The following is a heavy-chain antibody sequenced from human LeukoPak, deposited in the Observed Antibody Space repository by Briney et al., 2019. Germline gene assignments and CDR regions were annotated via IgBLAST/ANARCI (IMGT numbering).Heavy chain of an antibody. J-gene: IGHJ4*02. V-gene: IGHV3-66*01. CDR3: ARNYYDFWSGQKTYYFDY. CDR2: IYSGGST. CDR1: GFTVSSNY. Sequence: GGSLRLSCAASGFTVSSNYMSWVRQAPGKGLEWVSVIYSGGSTYYADSVKGRFTISRDNSKNTLYLQMNSLKAEDTAVYYCARNYYDFWSGQKTYYFDYWGQGTLVTVSS. D-gene: IGHD3-3*01.